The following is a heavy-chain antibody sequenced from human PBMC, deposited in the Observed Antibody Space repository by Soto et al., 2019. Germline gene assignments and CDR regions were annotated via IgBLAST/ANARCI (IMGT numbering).Heavy chain of an antibody. Sequence: GGSLRLSCAASGFTFSSYGMHWVRQAPGKGLEWVAVISYDGSNKYYADSVKGRFTISRDNSKNTPYLQMNSLRAEDTAVYYCAKDRQVTGTTRYYYGMDVWGQGTTVTVSS. CDR2: ISYDGSNK. J-gene: IGHJ6*02. V-gene: IGHV3-30*18. CDR3: AKDRQVTGTTRYYYGMDV. D-gene: IGHD1-7*01. CDR1: GFTFSSYG.